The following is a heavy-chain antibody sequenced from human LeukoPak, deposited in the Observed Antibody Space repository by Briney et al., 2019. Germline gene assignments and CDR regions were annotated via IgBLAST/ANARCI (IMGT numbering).Heavy chain of an antibody. V-gene: IGHV3-23*01. Sequence: PGGSLRLSCAASGFTFSTFAMSWVRQAPGQGPEWVSVISGSGGGTDYADSVKGRLTISRDNPKNTLFLQMSSLRAEDTAVYYCAKDNDGSIWHLRNYMDVWGKGTTVTVSS. J-gene: IGHJ6*03. D-gene: IGHD6-13*01. CDR3: AKDNDGSIWHLRNYMDV. CDR2: ISGSGGGT. CDR1: GFTFSTFA.